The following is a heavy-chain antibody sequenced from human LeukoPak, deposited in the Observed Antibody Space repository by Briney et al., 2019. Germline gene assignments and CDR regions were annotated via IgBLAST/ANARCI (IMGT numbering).Heavy chain of an antibody. Sequence: GGSLSLSCAVSGFPLSSYSMNWVRQAPGKGLEWVSSISGSSTYIHYADSVKGRFSISRDDAKASLHLQINNLRGEDTAVYYCAAYYYGSGSRALDYWGQGTLVTVSS. D-gene: IGHD3-10*01. CDR2: ISGSSTYI. J-gene: IGHJ4*02. CDR3: AAYYYGSGSRALDY. CDR1: GFPLSSYS. V-gene: IGHV3-21*01.